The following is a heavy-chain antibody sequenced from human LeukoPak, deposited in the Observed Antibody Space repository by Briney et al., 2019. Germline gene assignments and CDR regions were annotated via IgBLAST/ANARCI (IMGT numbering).Heavy chain of an antibody. D-gene: IGHD2-15*01. J-gene: IGHJ5*02. CDR1: GYTFTVYY. Sequence: ASVKVSSKASGYTFTVYYMYWVRQAPGQGLEWMGRINPNSGDTDYAQNFQGRVTMTRDTSISTAYMELTNLRSDDTAVYYCARGYCSGATCYIVENWFDPWGQGTLVTVSS. CDR3: ARGYCSGATCYIVENWFDP. V-gene: IGHV1-2*06. CDR2: INPNSGDT.